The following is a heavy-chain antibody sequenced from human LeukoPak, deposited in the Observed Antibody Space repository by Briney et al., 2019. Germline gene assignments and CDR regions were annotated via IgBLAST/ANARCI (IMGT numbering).Heavy chain of an antibody. Sequence: PGGSLRLSCAASGFTFSSYDMHWVRQATGKGLEWVSAIGTAGDTYYPGSVKGRFTISRENAKNSLYLQMNSLRAGDTAVYYCARATGYYGMDVWGQGTTVTVSS. CDR1: GFTFSSYD. V-gene: IGHV3-13*01. D-gene: IGHD3-10*01. CDR2: IGTAGDT. CDR3: ARATGYYGMDV. J-gene: IGHJ6*02.